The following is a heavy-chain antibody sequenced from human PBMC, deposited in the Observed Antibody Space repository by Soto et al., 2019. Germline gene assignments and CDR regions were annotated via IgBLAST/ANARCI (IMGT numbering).Heavy chain of an antibody. CDR3: VLGGCSVAY. CDR1: GFTFTSYW. Sequence: EVQLVESGGGLVQPGGSLTLSCAVSGFTFTSYWMSWVRQAPGKGLEWLANIKQDGSEKNYVDSVKGRFAISSDNAKTSLYLHMSALIDEDTSVYYCVLGGCSVAYLGQGTLVIVSS. J-gene: IGHJ4*02. V-gene: IGHV3-7*02. D-gene: IGHD2-8*01. CDR2: IKQDGSEK.